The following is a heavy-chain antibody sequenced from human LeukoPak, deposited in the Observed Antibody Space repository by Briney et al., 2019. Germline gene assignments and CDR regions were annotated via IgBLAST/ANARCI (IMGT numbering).Heavy chain of an antibody. D-gene: IGHD3-22*01. Sequence: VKVSCKASGGTLSSYAISWVRQAPGQGLEWMGGIIPIFGTANYAQKFQGRVTITADESTSTAYMELSSLRSEDTAVYYCAREFHITMIANWFDPWGQGTLVTVSS. CDR3: AREFHITMIANWFDP. CDR2: IIPIFGTA. J-gene: IGHJ5*02. CDR1: GGTLSSYA. V-gene: IGHV1-69*13.